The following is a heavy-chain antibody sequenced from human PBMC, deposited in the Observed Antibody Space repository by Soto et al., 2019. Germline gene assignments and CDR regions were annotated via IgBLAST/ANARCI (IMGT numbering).Heavy chain of an antibody. CDR2: ITASNGNT. D-gene: IGHD2-2*01. V-gene: IGHV1-18*01. CDR3: ARGASCSSDSCYDNFHYGLAV. CDR1: GYSFTNYG. Sequence: XAGKVSCRTSGYSFTNYGITWVRRAPGQGLQWMGWITASNGNTNYAREIQGRLTLTRDTSTSTAYMELRSLRSDDTAVYYCARGASCSSDSCYDNFHYGLAVWGQGTTVTVSS. J-gene: IGHJ6*02.